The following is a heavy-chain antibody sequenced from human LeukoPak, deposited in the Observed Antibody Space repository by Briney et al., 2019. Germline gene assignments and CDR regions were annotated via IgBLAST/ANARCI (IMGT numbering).Heavy chain of an antibody. CDR2: INPNSGAT. CDR3: ARALRYDDSSGYYAY. D-gene: IGHD3-22*01. Sequence: GATVKVSCKASGYTFSGYYMHWVRQAPGQGLEWMGWINPNSGATNYAQTLQGRVTMTRDTSTSIVYMELSRLRTDDTAVYYCARALRYDDSSGYYAYWGQGTLVTVSS. J-gene: IGHJ4*02. CDR1: GYTFSGYY. V-gene: IGHV1-2*02.